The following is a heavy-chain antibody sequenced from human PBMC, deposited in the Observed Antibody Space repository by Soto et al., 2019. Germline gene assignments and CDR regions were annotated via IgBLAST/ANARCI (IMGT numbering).Heavy chain of an antibody. D-gene: IGHD3-3*01. J-gene: IGHJ4*02. CDR3: ARSPRNFWSGYRNSYYFDY. CDR2: IYYSGST. V-gene: IGHV4-30-4*02. Sequence: PSETLSLTCTVSGGSISSGDYYWSWIRQPPGKGLEWIGYIYYSGSTYYNPSLKSRVTISVDTSKNQFSLKLSSVTAADTAVYYCARSPRNFWSGYRNSYYFDYWGQGTLVTVSS. CDR1: GGSISSGDYY.